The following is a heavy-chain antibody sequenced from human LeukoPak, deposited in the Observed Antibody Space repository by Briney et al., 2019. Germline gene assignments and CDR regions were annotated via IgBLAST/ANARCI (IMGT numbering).Heavy chain of an antibody. CDR1: GFTFSSYA. CDR3: ARDIVGATLYYFDY. D-gene: IGHD1-26*01. J-gene: IGHJ4*02. Sequence: GGSLRLSCAASGFTFSSYAMSWVRQAPGKGLEWVSAISGSGGSTYYADSVKGRFTISRDNSKNTLYLQMNSLRAEDTAVYYCARDIVGATLYYFDYWGQGTLVTVSS. V-gene: IGHV3-23*01. CDR2: ISGSGGST.